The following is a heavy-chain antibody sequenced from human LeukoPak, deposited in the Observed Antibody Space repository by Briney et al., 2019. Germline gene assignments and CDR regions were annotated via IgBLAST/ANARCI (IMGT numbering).Heavy chain of an antibody. J-gene: IGHJ4*02. Sequence: GGSLRLSCATSGFTVRNNYMSWVRQAPGKGLECVSAISDSGDKTDYADSVRGRFTIYRDNSKDTLYLQMNSLGAADTAVYYCAKDGGGYCNNSSCWGQGTLVTVSS. CDR3: AKDGGGYCNNSSC. CDR1: GFTVRNNY. V-gene: IGHV3-23*01. CDR2: ISDSGDKT. D-gene: IGHD2-2*01.